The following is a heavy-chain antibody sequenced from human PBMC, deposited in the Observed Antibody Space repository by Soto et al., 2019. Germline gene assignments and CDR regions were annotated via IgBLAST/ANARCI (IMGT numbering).Heavy chain of an antibody. D-gene: IGHD2-2*01. CDR1: GFTLKNYS. CDR3: ARARSTTWSGTTRGWFDP. CDR2: ISSNSNYK. V-gene: IGHV3-21*06. Sequence: DVQLVESGGGLVKSGGSLRLSCAASGFTLKNYSMTWVRQAPGKGLEWVSSISSNSNYKYYADSLKVRFTISRDNAKNALYLQMSSLRAEDTAVYYCARARSTTWSGTTRGWFDPWGRGTLVTVAS. J-gene: IGHJ5*02.